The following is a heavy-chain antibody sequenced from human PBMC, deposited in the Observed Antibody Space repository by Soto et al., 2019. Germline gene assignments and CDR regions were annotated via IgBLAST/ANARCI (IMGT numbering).Heavy chain of an antibody. CDR1: GFTFTRYSM. D-gene: IGHD1-20*01. CDR2: IHHSGPT. J-gene: IGHJ4*02. V-gene: IGHV4-4*02. CDR3: ARGGITAVRNYYFDH. Sequence: VQLVESGGGLVKPGGSLRLSCAASGFTFTRYSMNWVRQPPGKGLEWIAEIHHSGPTNYNPSLQSRVTITVDKSKNQISLRLSTVTAADTAVYYCARGGITAVRNYYFDHWGQGTLVTVSS.